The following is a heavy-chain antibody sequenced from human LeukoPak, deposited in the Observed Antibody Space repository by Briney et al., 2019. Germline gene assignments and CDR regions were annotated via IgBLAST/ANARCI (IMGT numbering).Heavy chain of an antibody. D-gene: IGHD1-26*01. CDR2: IQYDAGNR. Sequence: GGSLRLSCAASGFTFSSYAMSWVRQAPGKGLEWVAFIQYDAGNRQYADSVKGRFTISRDNSKTTLYMQMNSLTAEDTAVYYCAKSFTGSYLDYFDYWGQGTLVTVSS. J-gene: IGHJ4*02. V-gene: IGHV3-30*02. CDR1: GFTFSSYA. CDR3: AKSFTGSYLDYFDY.